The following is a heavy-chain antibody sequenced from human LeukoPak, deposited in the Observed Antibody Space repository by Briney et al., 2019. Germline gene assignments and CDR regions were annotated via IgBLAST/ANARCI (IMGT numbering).Heavy chain of an antibody. D-gene: IGHD3-3*02. CDR1: GGSIGTYY. Sequence: PSETLSLTCTVSGGSIGTYYWSWIRQPPGKGLEWIGEINHRRSTNYNPSLKSRVTMSVDTSKNQFSLNLSSVTAADTAVYYCARGQFWSGYSIWGQGTLVTVSS. V-gene: IGHV4-34*01. J-gene: IGHJ4*02. CDR2: INHRRST. CDR3: ARGQFWSGYSI.